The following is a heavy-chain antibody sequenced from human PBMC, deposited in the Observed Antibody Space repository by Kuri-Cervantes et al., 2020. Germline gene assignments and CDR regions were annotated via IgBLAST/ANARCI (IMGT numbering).Heavy chain of an antibody. Sequence: SETLSLTCTVSGGSISSGSYYWSWIRQPAGKGLEWIGRIYTSGSTNYNPSLKSRVTISVDTSKNQFSLKLSSVTAADTAVYYCARDLRDGYNLRAFDIWGQGTMVTVSS. CDR1: GGSISSGSYY. J-gene: IGHJ3*02. CDR2: IYTSGST. V-gene: IGHV4-61*02. D-gene: IGHD5-24*01. CDR3: ARDLRDGYNLRAFDI.